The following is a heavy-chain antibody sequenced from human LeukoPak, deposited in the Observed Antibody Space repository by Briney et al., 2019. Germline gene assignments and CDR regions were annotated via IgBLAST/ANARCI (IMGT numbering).Heavy chain of an antibody. CDR2: INPNSGGT. CDR3: ARDVDYYDSSGINDY. V-gene: IGHV1-2*06. J-gene: IGHJ4*02. D-gene: IGHD3-22*01. Sequence: ASVKVSCKASGGTFSGSYMHWVRQAPGQGLEWMGRINPNSGGTNYAQKFQGRVTMTRDTSISTAYMELSRLRSDDTAVYYCARDVDYYDSSGINDYWGQGTLVTVSS. CDR1: GGTFSGSY.